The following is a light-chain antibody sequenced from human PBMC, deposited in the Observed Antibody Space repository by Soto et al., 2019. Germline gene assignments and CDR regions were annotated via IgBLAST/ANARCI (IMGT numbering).Light chain of an antibody. J-gene: IGLJ1*01. V-gene: IGLV2-14*03. Sequence: QSVLTQPASVSGSPGQSITISCTGTRLDVGGYNYVSWYQQQPGKAPKLIIYEVTNRPSGVSDRFSGSKSDNTASLTISGLQTEDEADYYCCSYVSSKTYLCGTGTKLTVL. CDR1: RLDVGGYNY. CDR3: CSYVSSKTYL. CDR2: EVT.